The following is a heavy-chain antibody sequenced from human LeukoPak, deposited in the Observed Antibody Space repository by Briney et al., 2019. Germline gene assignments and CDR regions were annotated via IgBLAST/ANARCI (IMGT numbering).Heavy chain of an antibody. D-gene: IGHD4-17*01. Sequence: GGSLRLSCAASGFTFSSYGMHWVRQAPGKGLEWVSGISWNSRTIGYVDSVKGRFTISRDNAKNSLYLQMNSLRAEDTALYYCAKDEHGNYGTIDYWGQGTLVTVSS. CDR3: AKDEHGNYGTIDY. J-gene: IGHJ4*02. CDR1: GFTFSSYG. V-gene: IGHV3-9*01. CDR2: ISWNSRTI.